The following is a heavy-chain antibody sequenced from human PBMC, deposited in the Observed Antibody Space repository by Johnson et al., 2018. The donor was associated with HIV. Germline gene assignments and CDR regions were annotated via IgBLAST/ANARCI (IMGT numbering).Heavy chain of an antibody. J-gene: IGHJ3*02. CDR2: ISSGGGTI. CDR3: AKGQVARGAFDI. V-gene: IGHV3-48*04. Sequence: VESGGGLVQPGGSLRLSCAASGFTFSSYAMNWVRQAPERGLEWVSYISSGGGTIYYADSVKGRFTISRDNAKNSLYLHMSSLRLEDTAVYYCAKGQVARGAFDIWGQGTMVTVSS. CDR1: GFTFSSYA.